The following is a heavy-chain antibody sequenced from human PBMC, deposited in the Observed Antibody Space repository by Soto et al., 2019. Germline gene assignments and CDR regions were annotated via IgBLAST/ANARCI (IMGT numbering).Heavy chain of an antibody. J-gene: IGHJ6*03. CDR1: GGSISSYY. V-gene: IGHV4-59*01. D-gene: IGHD3-10*01. CDR2: SYYSVST. Sequence: QVQLQESGPGLVKPSETLSLTCTVSGGSISSYYWSWIRQPPGKGLDWLGYSYYSVSTNYNPSLKCRVLISVDASTNQFSLKLSSVTAADTDVYYCARDRKGYYYGSGSYYTNYYYYMDVWGQGTTVHGSS. CDR3: ARDRKGYYYGSGSYYTNYYYYMDV.